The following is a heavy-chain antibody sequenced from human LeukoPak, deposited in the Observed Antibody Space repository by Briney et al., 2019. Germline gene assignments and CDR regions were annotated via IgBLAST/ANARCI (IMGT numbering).Heavy chain of an antibody. J-gene: IGHJ5*02. CDR3: ASQLQLLAWFDP. V-gene: IGHV4-4*02. CDR2: IYHSGST. CDR1: GGSISSSNW. D-gene: IGHD1-1*01. Sequence: SETLSLTCAVSGGSISSSNWWSWVRQPPGKGLEWIGEIYHSGSTNYNPSLKSRVTISVDTSKNQFSLKLSPVTAADTAVYYCASQLQLLAWFDPWGQGTLVTVSS.